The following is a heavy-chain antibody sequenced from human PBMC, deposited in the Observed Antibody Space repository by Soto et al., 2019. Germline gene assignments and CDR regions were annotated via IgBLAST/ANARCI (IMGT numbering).Heavy chain of an antibody. J-gene: IGHJ6*02. CDR1: GFTFSSYG. D-gene: IGHD1-26*01. CDR2: ISYDGSNK. Sequence: GGSLRVSCAASGFTFSSYGMHWVRQAPGKGLEWVAVISYDGSNKYYADSVKGRFTISRDNSKNTLYLQMNSLRAEDTAVYYCAKEEVPSYFGYYYGMDVWGQGTTVTVSS. V-gene: IGHV3-30*18. CDR3: AKEEVPSYFGYYYGMDV.